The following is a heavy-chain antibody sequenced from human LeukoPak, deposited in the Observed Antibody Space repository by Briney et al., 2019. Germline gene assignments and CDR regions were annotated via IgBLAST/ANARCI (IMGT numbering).Heavy chain of an antibody. CDR2: IYYSGST. Sequence: SETLSLTCTVSGGSISSSSYYWGWIRQPPGKGLEWIGSIYYSGSTYYNPSLKSRVTISVDTSKNQFSLKLSSVTAADTAVYYCARVYGDHYYFDYWGQGTLITVSS. D-gene: IGHD4-17*01. J-gene: IGHJ4*02. V-gene: IGHV4-39*01. CDR3: ARVYGDHYYFDY. CDR1: GGSISSSSYY.